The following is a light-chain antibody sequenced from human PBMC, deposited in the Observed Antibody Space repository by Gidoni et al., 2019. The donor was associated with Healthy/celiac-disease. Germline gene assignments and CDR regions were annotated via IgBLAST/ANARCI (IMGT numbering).Light chain of an antibody. J-gene: IGKJ1*01. CDR1: QSISNW. CDR2: AAS. CDR3: QQANSLPWT. Sequence: DNQLTQSPSSVSASVGDRVTITCRASQSISNWLAWYQQKPGKAPQLLIYAASTLQSGVPLRFSGSGSGTDFTLTISSLQPEDFATYSCQQANSLPWTFGQGTKVEIK. V-gene: IGKV1D-12*01.